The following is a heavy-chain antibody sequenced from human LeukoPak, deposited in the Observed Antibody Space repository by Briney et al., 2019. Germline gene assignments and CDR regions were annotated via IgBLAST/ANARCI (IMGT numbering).Heavy chain of an antibody. V-gene: IGHV7-4-1*02. CDR1: GYTFTSHS. D-gene: IGHD6-13*01. CDR2: ITTNTGNP. Sequence: ASVKVSCKASGYTFTSHSINWLRQAPGQGLEWMGWITTNTGNPTYAQGFTGRFVFSLDTSVSTAYLQISSLKAEDTAVYYCARGRGAAAGTGYYYYYMDVWGKGTTVTVSS. J-gene: IGHJ6*03. CDR3: ARGRGAAAGTGYYYYYMDV.